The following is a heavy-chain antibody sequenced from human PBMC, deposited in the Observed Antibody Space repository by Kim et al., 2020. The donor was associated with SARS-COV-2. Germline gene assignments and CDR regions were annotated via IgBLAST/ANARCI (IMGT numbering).Heavy chain of an antibody. CDR3: ARGPNYSPFDY. J-gene: IGHJ4*02. V-gene: IGHV3-48*03. Sequence: IYYADSGRGQFTIYRDNAKNALYLQMNSLGAEDTAVYYCARGPNYSPFDYWGQGTLVTVSS. D-gene: IGHD4-4*01. CDR2: I.